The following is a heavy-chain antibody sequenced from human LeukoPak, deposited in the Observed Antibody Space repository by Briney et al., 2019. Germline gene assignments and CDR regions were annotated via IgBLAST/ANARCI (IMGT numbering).Heavy chain of an antibody. V-gene: IGHV3-33*01. Sequence: GGSLRLSCAASGFTFSSYGMHWVRQAPGKGLEWVAVIWDDGSNKYYADSVKGRFTISRDNSKNTLDLQVNSLRAEDTAVYYCARDGNFGYDAFDIWGQGTMVTVSS. CDR3: ARDGNFGYDAFDI. CDR1: GFTFSSYG. J-gene: IGHJ3*02. D-gene: IGHD3-10*01. CDR2: IWDDGSNK.